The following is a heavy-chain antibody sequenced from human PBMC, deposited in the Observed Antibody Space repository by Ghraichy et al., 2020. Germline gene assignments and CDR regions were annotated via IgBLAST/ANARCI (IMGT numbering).Heavy chain of an antibody. CDR1: GFTFSSYG. J-gene: IGHJ4*02. D-gene: IGHD6-19*01. V-gene: IGHV3-21*01. CDR2: ISSSDNYI. Sequence: GGSLRLSCEASGFTFSSYGMNWVRQAPGKGLEWVSSISSSDNYIYYADSVKGRFTISRDNARKSLYLQMNSLRVEDTAVYFCVRDREGSSSGCYVFEYWGQGSLVTVST. CDR3: VRDREGSSSGCYVFEY.